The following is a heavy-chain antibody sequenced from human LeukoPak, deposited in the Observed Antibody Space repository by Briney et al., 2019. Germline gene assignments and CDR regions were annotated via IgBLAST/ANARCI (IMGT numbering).Heavy chain of an antibody. CDR2: IGPHSTFR. D-gene: IGHD2/OR15-2a*01. Sequence: ASVKVSFKSSGFTYTHHYLHWVRQGPGQGREWMGYIGPHSTFRSTPQEFQGRVTMTRDASMSTAYMELTRLTSDDTAVYYCVREGEGPLSKDFDYWGQGTLVTVSS. J-gene: IGHJ4*02. V-gene: IGHV1-2*02. CDR1: GFTYTHHY. CDR3: VREGEGPLSKDFDY.